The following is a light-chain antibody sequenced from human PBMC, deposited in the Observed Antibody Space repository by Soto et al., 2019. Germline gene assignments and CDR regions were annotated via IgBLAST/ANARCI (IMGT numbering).Light chain of an antibody. Sequence: QLVLTQPPSASGSRGQSVSISCAGTSSDVGGYNFVSWYQQHPGKAPKLILYEVTKRPSGVPDRFSGSKSGNTASLTVSGLQTEDEAHYYCSSYAGSKNRYVFGTGTKLTVL. CDR1: SSDVGGYNF. CDR2: EVT. V-gene: IGLV2-8*01. CDR3: SSYAGSKNRYV. J-gene: IGLJ1*01.